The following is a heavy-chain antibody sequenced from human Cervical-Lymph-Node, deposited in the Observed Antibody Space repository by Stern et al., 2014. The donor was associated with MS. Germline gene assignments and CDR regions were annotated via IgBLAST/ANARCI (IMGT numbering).Heavy chain of an antibody. CDR3: ARDRDYGGQAKRAYGMDV. Sequence: VQLVESGPEVKKPGSSVRVSCKTSGDAFNNYGVSWVRQVPGQGLEWMGGIIPLFGTANYAQKFQGRVTISADESTGTVYMALSSLKSEDTAMYYCARDRDYGGQAKRAYGMDVWGQGTTVTVSS. D-gene: IGHD4-23*01. CDR1: GDAFNNYG. V-gene: IGHV1-69*01. J-gene: IGHJ6*02. CDR2: IIPLFGTA.